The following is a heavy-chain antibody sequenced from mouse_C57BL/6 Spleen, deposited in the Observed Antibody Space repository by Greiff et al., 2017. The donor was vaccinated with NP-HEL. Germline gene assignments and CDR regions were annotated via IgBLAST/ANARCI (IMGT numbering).Heavy chain of an antibody. D-gene: IGHD2-10*01. V-gene: IGHV14-2*01. CDR1: GFNIKDYY. CDR2: IDPEDGDT. J-gene: IGHJ3*01. Sequence: VQLQQSGAELVKPGASVKLSCTASGFNIKDYYMHWVKQRTEQGLEWIGRIDPEDGDTKYAPKFQGKATITADTSSNTAYLQLSSLTSEDTAVYYCARSYYGNPWFAYWGQGTLVTVSA. CDR3: ARSYYGNPWFAY.